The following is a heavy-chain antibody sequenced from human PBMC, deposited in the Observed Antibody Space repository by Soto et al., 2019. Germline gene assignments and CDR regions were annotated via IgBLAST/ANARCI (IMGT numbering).Heavy chain of an antibody. CDR3: AKDRHYPRDYFHY. J-gene: IGHJ4*02. V-gene: IGHV3-23*01. Sequence: SVGSLRLSCAASGFTFSSSAISWVRQAPGKGLEWVSAVSANGQGIYYADSVRGRFTISRDNSKNTVFLHMDSLSAEDTAVYYCAKDRHYPRDYFHYWGQGTLVTVSS. CDR1: GFTFSSSA. D-gene: IGHD3-10*01. CDR2: VSANGQGI.